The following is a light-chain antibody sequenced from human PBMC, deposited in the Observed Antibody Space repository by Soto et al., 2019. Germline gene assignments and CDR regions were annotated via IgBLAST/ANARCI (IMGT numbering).Light chain of an antibody. V-gene: IGLV2-14*01. J-gene: IGLJ3*02. CDR2: EVT. CDR3: YSYTSGNTPWV. Sequence: QSVLTQPASVSGSPGQSITISCTGSSSDIGGNYVSWYQQHPGKAPKLMIYEVTIRPSGVSNRFSGSASGNTASLTISGLQAEDEADYYCYSYTSGNTPWVFGGGTKVTVL. CDR1: SSDIGGNY.